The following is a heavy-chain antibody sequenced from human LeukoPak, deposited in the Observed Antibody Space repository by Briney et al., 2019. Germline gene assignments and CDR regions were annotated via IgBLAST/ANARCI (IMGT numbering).Heavy chain of an antibody. D-gene: IGHD6-6*01. CDR3: TRGSSSRDYYYGMDV. Sequence: GASVKVSCKASGYTFTSYGISWVRQAPGQGLEWMGWISAYNGNTNYAQKLQGRVTMTTDTSTSTAYMELRSLRSDDTAVYYCTRGSSSRDYYYGMDVWGQGTTVTVSS. J-gene: IGHJ6*02. CDR2: ISAYNGNT. CDR1: GYTFTSYG. V-gene: IGHV1-18*01.